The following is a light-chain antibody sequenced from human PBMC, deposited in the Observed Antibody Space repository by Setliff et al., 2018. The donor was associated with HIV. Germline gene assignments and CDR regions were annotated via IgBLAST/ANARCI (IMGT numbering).Light chain of an antibody. CDR3: QVWDSSSDHHV. V-gene: IGLV3-21*03. CDR1: NIGSKS. Sequence: SYELTQPPSVSVAPGKTARITCGGNNIGSKSVHWYQQKPGQAPVLDVYDDNDRPSGIPARFSGSNSGNTATLTTSRVEAGDEADYYCQVWDSSSDHHVFGTGTKVT. CDR2: DDN. J-gene: IGLJ1*01.